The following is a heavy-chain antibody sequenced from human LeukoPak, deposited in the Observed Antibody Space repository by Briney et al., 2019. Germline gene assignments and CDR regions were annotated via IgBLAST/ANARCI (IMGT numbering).Heavy chain of an antibody. V-gene: IGHV3-7*03. CDR1: GFTFSSYW. CDR3: ARDWFDGDYDRFDY. D-gene: IGHD4-17*01. CDR2: INQDGSQK. J-gene: IGHJ4*02. Sequence: PGGSLRLSCAVSGFTFSSYWMSWFRQAPGKGLEWVANINQDGSQKFSVDSVKGRFTISRDSAKNSLSLQMNSLRVEDTAVYYCARDWFDGDYDRFDYWGQGTLVTVSS.